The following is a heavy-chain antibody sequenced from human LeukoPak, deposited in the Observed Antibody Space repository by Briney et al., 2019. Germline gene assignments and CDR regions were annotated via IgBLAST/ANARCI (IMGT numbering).Heavy chain of an antibody. CDR2: INPNSGGT. Sequence: GASVTVSCKASGYTFTDYYMHWVRQAPGQGLEWMGWINPNSGGTNYVQKFEGRVTWASDTSISTAYMDVRGLRSDDAAVYYCARVYGSVVGAKWYFDYWGQGTLVTVSS. V-gene: IGHV1-2*02. CDR3: ARVYGSVVGAKWYFDY. J-gene: IGHJ4*02. D-gene: IGHD1-26*01. CDR1: GYTFTDYY.